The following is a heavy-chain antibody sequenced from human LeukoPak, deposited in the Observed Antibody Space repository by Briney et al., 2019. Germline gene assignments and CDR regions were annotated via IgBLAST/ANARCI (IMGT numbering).Heavy chain of an antibody. Sequence: ASVKVSCKVSGYALTELSMHWVRQAPGKGLEWMGGFDPEDGETIYAQKFQGRVTMTEDTSTDTAYMELSSLRSEDTAVYYCAAGGKVATADFDYWGQGTLVTASS. CDR3: AAGGKVATADFDY. D-gene: IGHD5-12*01. CDR2: FDPEDGET. V-gene: IGHV1-24*01. CDR1: GYALTELS. J-gene: IGHJ4*02.